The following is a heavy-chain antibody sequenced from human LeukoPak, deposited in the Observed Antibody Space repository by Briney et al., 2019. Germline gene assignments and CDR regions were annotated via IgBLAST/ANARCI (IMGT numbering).Heavy chain of an antibody. CDR1: GYTFTSYD. D-gene: IGHD3-10*01. J-gene: IGHJ6*02. Sequence: ASVKVSCKASGYTFTSYDINWVRQATGQGLEWMGWMNPNSGNTGYAQKFQGRVTMTRNTPISTAYMELSSLRSEDTAVYYCARADGSGSYYYYGMDVWGQGTTVTVSS. V-gene: IGHV1-8*01. CDR2: MNPNSGNT. CDR3: ARADGSGSYYYYGMDV.